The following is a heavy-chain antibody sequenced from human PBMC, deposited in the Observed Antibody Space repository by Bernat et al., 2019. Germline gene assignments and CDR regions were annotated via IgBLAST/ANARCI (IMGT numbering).Heavy chain of an antibody. V-gene: IGHV3-33*01. CDR1: GFTFSSYS. D-gene: IGHD5-18*01. CDR3: ARESSDVDTAMAPLLDSMGFDP. Sequence: QVQLVESGGGVVQPGRSLRLSCAASGFTFSSYSMHWVRQAPGKGLEWVAVIWYDGSNKYYADSVKGRFTISRDNSKNTLYLQMNSLRAEDTAVYYCARESSDVDTAMAPLLDSMGFDPWGQGTLVTVSS. J-gene: IGHJ5*02. CDR2: IWYDGSNK.